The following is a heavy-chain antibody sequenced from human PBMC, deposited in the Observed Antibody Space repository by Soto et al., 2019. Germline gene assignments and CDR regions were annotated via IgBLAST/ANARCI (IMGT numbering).Heavy chain of an antibody. CDR2: INSDGSST. CDR1: GFTFSSYW. D-gene: IGHD2-15*01. Sequence: EVQLVESGGGLVQPGGSLRLSCAASGFTFSSYWMHWVRQAPGKGLVWVSRINSDGSSTSSADSVKGRFTISRDNAKNTLYLQMNRLRAEDTAGYYWARAEIYWSGGSCKRNAFDIWGQGTMVTVSS. CDR3: ARAEIYWSGGSCKRNAFDI. J-gene: IGHJ3*02. V-gene: IGHV3-74*01.